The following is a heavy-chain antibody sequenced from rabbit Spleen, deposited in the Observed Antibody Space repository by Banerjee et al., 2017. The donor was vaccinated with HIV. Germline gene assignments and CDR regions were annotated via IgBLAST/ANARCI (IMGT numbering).Heavy chain of an antibody. CDR2: IYVGSGLKT. CDR1: GFSFSSDYW. V-gene: IGHV1S45*01. CDR3: ARDDGGAGNGFAINGVDL. Sequence: EESGGDLVKPEGSLTLTCTASGFSFSSDYWICWVRQAPGRGLEWIGCIYVGSGLKTYYASWAKGRFTISKASSTTVTLQMTSLTAADTATCFCARDDGGAGNGFAINGVDLWGPGTLVTVS. J-gene: IGHJ6*01. D-gene: IGHD4-2*01.